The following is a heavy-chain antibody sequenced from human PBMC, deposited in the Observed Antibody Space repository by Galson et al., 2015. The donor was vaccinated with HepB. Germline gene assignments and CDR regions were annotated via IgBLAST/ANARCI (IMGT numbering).Heavy chain of an antibody. D-gene: IGHD3-16*01. J-gene: IGHJ4*02. CDR1: GFTFSSYG. Sequence: SLRLSCAASGFTFSSYGMHWVRQAPGKGLEWVAVIWYDGSNKYYADSVKGRFTISRDNSKNTLYLQMNSLRAEDTAVYYCAREGLARSSEHPRRGRGLDYWGQGTLVTVSS. V-gene: IGHV3-33*01. CDR3: AREGLARSSEHPRRGRGLDY. CDR2: IWYDGSNK.